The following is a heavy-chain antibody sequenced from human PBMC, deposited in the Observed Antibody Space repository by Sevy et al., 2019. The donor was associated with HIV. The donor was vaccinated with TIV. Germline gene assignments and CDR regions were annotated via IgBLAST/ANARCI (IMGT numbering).Heavy chain of an antibody. D-gene: IGHD2-21*02. CDR1: GFSFRDSA. CDR2: IKSKGDNYAT. J-gene: IGHJ4*02. CDR3: WSLGLVVTGATFRGRNQQAIDW. Sequence: GGSLRLSCEASGFSFRDSAVHWVRQPFGKGLEWVGRIKSKGDNYATLYSSSVKGRFIISGDDSRKTAYLQMNSLQTEDTAIYYCWSLGLVVTGATFRGRNQQAIDWWGQGSLVTVSS. V-gene: IGHV3-73*01.